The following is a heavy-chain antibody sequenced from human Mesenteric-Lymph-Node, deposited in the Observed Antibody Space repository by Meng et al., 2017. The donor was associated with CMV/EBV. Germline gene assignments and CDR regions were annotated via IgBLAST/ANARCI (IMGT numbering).Heavy chain of an antibody. Sequence: SETLSLTCTVSGGSISRYYWSWIRQPPGKGPEWIGYIYYSGSPHYNPSLKSRVTISVDTSKNQFSLKLSSVTAADTAVYYCARAEYQLLDEYNWFDPWGQGTLVTVSS. V-gene: IGHV4-59*01. CDR2: IYYSGSP. J-gene: IGHJ5*02. D-gene: IGHD2-2*01. CDR3: ARAEYQLLDEYNWFDP. CDR1: GGSISRYY.